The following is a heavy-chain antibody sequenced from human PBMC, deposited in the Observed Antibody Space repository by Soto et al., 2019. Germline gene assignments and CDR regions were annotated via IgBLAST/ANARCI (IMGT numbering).Heavy chain of an antibody. CDR3: ARDHGVTDTVTTDMRRSVDYYGMDV. CDR2: IWYDGSNK. D-gene: IGHD4-17*01. J-gene: IGHJ6*02. CDR1: GFTFSSYG. Sequence: GGSLRLSCAASGFTFSSYGMHWVRQAPGKGLEWVAVIWYDGSNKYYADSVKGRFTISRDNSKNTLYLQMNSLRAEDTAVYYCARDHGVTDTVTTDMRRSVDYYGMDVWGQGTTVTVSS. V-gene: IGHV3-33*01.